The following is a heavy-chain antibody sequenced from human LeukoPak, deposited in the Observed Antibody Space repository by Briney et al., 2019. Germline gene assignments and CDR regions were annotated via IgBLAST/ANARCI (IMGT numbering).Heavy chain of an antibody. Sequence: ASVKVSCKASGYTLTACYMHWLRPAPGQGLEWMGWIKPKSGGTSYAQNFQRRVTMTWHTSISTAYMELSTLRSDGTAVYYCARDLIDPIYFHFCMDVWGKGTTVTGSS. CDR3: ARDLIDPIYFHFCMDV. D-gene: IGHD2-21*01. CDR2: IKPKSGGT. J-gene: IGHJ6*03. V-gene: IGHV1-2*02. CDR1: GYTLTACY.